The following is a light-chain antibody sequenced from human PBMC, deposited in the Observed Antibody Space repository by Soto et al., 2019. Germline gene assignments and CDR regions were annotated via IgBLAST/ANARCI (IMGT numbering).Light chain of an antibody. CDR2: AAS. CDR1: QSISTY. V-gene: IGKV1-39*01. Sequence: DIQMTQSPSSLSASVGDRVTITCRASQSISTYLNWYQHKPGKAPKVLIYAASILQSGVPSRFSGSGSGTDFTLTISSLQPEDFATYYCQQSYSTQYTFGQGTKLEIK. J-gene: IGKJ2*01. CDR3: QQSYSTQYT.